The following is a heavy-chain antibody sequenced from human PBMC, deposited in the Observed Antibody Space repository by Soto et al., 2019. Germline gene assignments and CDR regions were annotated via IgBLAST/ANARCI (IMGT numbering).Heavy chain of an antibody. D-gene: IGHD4-17*01. CDR1: GFTFSSAW. Sequence: GGSLGPSCGAAGFTFSSAWMHWVRQAPGKGLVWVSHINSDGSGTSYEASVKGRFSISSDNAENTLYLQMNSLRAEDTAVYYCARAAPFNYGGNSGFDYWGQGTMVTVSS. CDR2: INSDGSGT. V-gene: IGHV3-74*01. CDR3: ARAAPFNYGGNSGFDY. J-gene: IGHJ4*02.